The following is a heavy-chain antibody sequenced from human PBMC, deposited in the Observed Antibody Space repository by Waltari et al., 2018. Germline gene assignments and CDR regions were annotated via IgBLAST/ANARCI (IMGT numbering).Heavy chain of an antibody. J-gene: IGHJ4*02. D-gene: IGHD6-19*01. CDR1: GGSFSGYY. Sequence: QVQLQQWGAGLLKPSETLSLTCAVYGGSFSGYYWSWIRQPPGKGLEWIGEINHSGSTNYNPSLKSRVTISVDTSKNQFSLKLSSVTAADTAVYYCARGTSSGWGYFDYWGQGTLVTVSS. V-gene: IGHV4-34*01. CDR2: INHSGST. CDR3: ARGTSSGWGYFDY.